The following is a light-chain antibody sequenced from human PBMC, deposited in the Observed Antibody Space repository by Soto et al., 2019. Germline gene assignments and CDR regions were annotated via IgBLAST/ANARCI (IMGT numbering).Light chain of an antibody. V-gene: IGKV3-15*01. CDR2: DAS. CDR1: QSVYSN. J-gene: IGKJ3*01. Sequence: ETVMTQSPATLSVSPGERPTLSCRASQSVYSNLAWYQQKPGQAPRLLIYDASTRATGIPARFSGSGSGTEFTLTISSLQSEDFAVYYSQQYNTWPLTFGPGTKVDIK. CDR3: QQYNTWPLT.